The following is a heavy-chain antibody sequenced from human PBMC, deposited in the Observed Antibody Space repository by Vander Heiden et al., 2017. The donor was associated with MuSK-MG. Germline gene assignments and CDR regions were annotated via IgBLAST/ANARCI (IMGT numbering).Heavy chain of an antibody. V-gene: IGHV3-74*01. CDR1: GFTFRTPW. CDR3: AVQLSGVVT. Sequence: EVPLVESGGDLVHSGGPLRFSCAPSGFTFRTPWMHLFRHSPGQGLVWVSHISGDGSSTNYADSVKGRFTISRDNAKNTLYLQMNILRAEDTALYYCAVQLSGVVTWCQGTLITVSS. CDR2: ISGDGSST. J-gene: IGHJ5*02. D-gene: IGHD3-10*01.